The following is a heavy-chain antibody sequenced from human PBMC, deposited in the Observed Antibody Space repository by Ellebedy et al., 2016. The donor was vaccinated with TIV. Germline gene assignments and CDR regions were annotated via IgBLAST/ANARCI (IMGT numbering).Heavy chain of an antibody. J-gene: IGHJ6*02. CDR1: GFTFSGYA. V-gene: IGHV3-23*01. CDR2: INNGGRTT. Sequence: GESLKISCVASGFTFSGYAMSWVRQAPGKGLEWVSGINNGGRTTSYADSVKGRFTISRDNSRSTLYLQMNSLRAEDSALYYCAKDMVFGDGKWEIDVWGQGTTVTVSS. CDR3: AKDMVFGDGKWEIDV. D-gene: IGHD1-26*01.